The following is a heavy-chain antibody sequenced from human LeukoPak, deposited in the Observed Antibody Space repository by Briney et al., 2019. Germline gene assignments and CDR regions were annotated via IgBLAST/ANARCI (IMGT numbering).Heavy chain of an antibody. CDR3: TRGPIQLWLYHGMDV. Sequence: GGSLRLSCTVSGFTFGDHAMSWVRQAPGKGLEWVGFIRSKTYGGTTEYAASVKVRFIISRDDSTSIAYLQMNSLKTEDTAVYYCTRGPIQLWLYHGMDVWGQGTTVTVSS. D-gene: IGHD5-18*01. V-gene: IGHV3-49*04. CDR2: IRSKTYGGTT. CDR1: GFTFGDHA. J-gene: IGHJ6*02.